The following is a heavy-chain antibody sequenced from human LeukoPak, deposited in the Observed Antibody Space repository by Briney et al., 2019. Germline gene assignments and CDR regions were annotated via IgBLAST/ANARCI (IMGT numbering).Heavy chain of an antibody. CDR1: GHTFTHYT. J-gene: IGHJ4*02. Sequence: ASVKVSCKGSGHTFTHYTINWVRQAPGQGLEWMGWINTNTGNPTYAQGFTGRFVFSLDTSVSTAYLQISSLKAEDTAVYYCAGYDSSLPWGQGTLVTVSS. V-gene: IGHV7-4-1*02. CDR2: INTNTGNP. D-gene: IGHD3-22*01. CDR3: AGYDSSLP.